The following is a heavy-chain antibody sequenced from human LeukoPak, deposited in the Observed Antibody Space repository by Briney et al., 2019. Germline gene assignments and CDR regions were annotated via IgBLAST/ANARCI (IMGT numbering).Heavy chain of an antibody. CDR2: INHSGST. V-gene: IGHV4-38-2*01. CDR1: GYSISSGYH. J-gene: IGHJ6*03. CDR3: ARFPYYYDSSGYYYYYYYMDV. D-gene: IGHD3-22*01. Sequence: PSETLSLTCAVSGYSISSGYHWGWIRPPPGKGLEWSGEINHSGSTNYNPSLKRRVTISVDTSKHQFSLKLSSVTAADTAVYYCARFPYYYDSSGYYYYYYYMDVWGKGTTVTVSS.